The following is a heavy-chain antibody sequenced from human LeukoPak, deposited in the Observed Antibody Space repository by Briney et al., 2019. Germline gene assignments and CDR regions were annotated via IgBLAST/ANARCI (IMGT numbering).Heavy chain of an antibody. CDR1: GGSISSYY. CDR2: IFYRGGT. D-gene: IGHD3-10*01. Sequence: PSETLSLTCTVSGGSISSYYWGWVRQPPGKGLEWIGNIFYRGGTYYSPSLKSRVTISLEMSRNEFSLKLNSVTAADTAVYYCAKSNGYGLIDIWGQGTMVTVSS. CDR3: AKSNGYGLIDI. J-gene: IGHJ3*02. V-gene: IGHV4-59*12.